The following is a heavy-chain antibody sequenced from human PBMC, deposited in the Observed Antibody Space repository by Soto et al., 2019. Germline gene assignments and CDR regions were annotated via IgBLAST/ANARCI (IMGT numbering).Heavy chain of an antibody. CDR1: GLTFSNAW. D-gene: IGHD4-17*01. CDR3: ARDVLPRYSDSRDS. V-gene: IGHV3-15*01. Sequence: GGSLRLSCAASGLTFSNAWMSWVRQAPGKGLEWVGRIKSKTDGGTTDYAAPVKDRLTISRDDSKNTLYLHMNSLRPEDTAVYYCARDVLPRYSDSRDSWGPGTQVTVSS. CDR2: IKSKTDGGTT. J-gene: IGHJ5*01.